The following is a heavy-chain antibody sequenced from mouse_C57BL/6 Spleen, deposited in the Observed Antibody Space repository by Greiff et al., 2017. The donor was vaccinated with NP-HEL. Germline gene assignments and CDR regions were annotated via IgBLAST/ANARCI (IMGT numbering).Heavy chain of an antibody. J-gene: IGHJ3*01. CDR2: IWSDGST. Sequence: VKLKESGPGLVAPSQSLSITCTVSGFSLTSYGVHWVRQPPGKGLEWLVVIWSDGSTTYNSALKSRLSISKDNSKSQVFLKMNSLQTDDTAMYYCARQGLYYDYDEGFAYWGQGTLVTVSA. CDR3: ARQGLYYDYDEGFAY. CDR1: GFSLTSYG. V-gene: IGHV2-6-1*01. D-gene: IGHD2-4*01.